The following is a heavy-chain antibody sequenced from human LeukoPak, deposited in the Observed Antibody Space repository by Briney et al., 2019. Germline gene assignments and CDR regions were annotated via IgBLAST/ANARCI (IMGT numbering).Heavy chain of an antibody. CDR1: GFTFSSYW. CDR2: IKQDGSEK. J-gene: IGHJ5*02. D-gene: IGHD6-13*01. Sequence: LPGGSLRLSCAASGFTFSSYWMSWVRQAPGKGLEWVANIKQDGSEKYYVDSVKGRFTISRDNAKNSLYLQMNSLRAEDTAVYYCAREAAAGEGWFDPWGQGTLVTVSS. V-gene: IGHV3-7*01. CDR3: AREAAAGEGWFDP.